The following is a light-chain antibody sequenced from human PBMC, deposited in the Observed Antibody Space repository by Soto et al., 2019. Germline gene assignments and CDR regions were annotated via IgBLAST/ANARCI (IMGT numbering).Light chain of an antibody. Sequence: EIVLTQSPGTLSLSPGERATLSCRASQSVSSSYLAWYQQKPGQAPRPLIYGASIRATGIPDRFSGSGSGTDFTLTISRLEPEDFAVYYCQQYGSSPLTFGGGTKVGSN. J-gene: IGKJ4*01. V-gene: IGKV3-20*01. CDR3: QQYGSSPLT. CDR1: QSVSSSY. CDR2: GAS.